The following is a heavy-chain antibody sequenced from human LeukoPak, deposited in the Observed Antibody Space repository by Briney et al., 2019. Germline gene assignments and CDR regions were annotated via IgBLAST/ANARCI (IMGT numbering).Heavy chain of an antibody. V-gene: IGHV3-11*01. CDR2: ISGSGSTI. J-gene: IGHJ4*02. CDR1: GFTFRDYY. CDR3: ARAKPHFDY. Sequence: GGPLRLSCAASGFTFRDYYMSWIRQAPGKGLHWVSYISGSGSTIYSADSVKGRFTISRDNAKNSLYLQMNSLRAEDTAVYYCARAKPHFDYWGQGTLVTVSS.